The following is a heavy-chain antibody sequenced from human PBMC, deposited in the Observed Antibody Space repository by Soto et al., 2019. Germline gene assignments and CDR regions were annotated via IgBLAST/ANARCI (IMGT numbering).Heavy chain of an antibody. CDR2: ISGSAGRT. CDR3: AKVTSARVFYFGLDV. J-gene: IGHJ6*02. V-gene: IGHV3-23*01. D-gene: IGHD2-2*01. Sequence: GGSLRLSCAASGFTFTSYAMSWVRQAPGKGLEWVAIISGSAGRTYYADSVKGRFTISRDNSKNALFLQMNSLRAEDTAVYHCAKVTSARVFYFGLDVWGQGTTVTVSS. CDR1: GFTFTSYA.